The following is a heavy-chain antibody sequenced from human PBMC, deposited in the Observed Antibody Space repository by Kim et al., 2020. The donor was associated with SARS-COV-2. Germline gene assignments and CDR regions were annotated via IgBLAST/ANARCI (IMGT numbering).Heavy chain of an antibody. CDR3: ARDRRDGYNYGWFDP. D-gene: IGHD5-12*01. V-gene: IGHV4-59*01. J-gene: IGHJ5*02. Sequence: PSHKSRVTISVDASKNQFSLKLSSVTAADTAVYYCARDRRDGYNYGWFDPWGQGTLVTVSS.